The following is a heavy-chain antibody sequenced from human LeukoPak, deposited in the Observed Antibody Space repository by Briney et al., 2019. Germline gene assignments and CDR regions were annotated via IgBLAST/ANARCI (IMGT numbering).Heavy chain of an antibody. V-gene: IGHV3-21*01. D-gene: IGHD4-17*01. CDR3: ARDLLDGDYYFDY. Sequence: GGSLRLSCAASGFTFSSYNMNWVRQAPGKGLEWVSSISSSGSYIYYADSVKGRFTISRDNAKNSLYLQMNSLRAEDTAVYYCARDLLDGDYYFDYWGQGTLVTVSS. CDR2: ISSSGSYI. J-gene: IGHJ4*02. CDR1: GFTFSSYN.